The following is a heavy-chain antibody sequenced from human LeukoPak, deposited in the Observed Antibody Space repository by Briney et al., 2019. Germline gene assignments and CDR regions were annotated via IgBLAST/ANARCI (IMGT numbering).Heavy chain of an antibody. V-gene: IGHV3-7*01. CDR1: GFTFSGYW. D-gene: IGHD3-22*01. J-gene: IGHJ4*02. CDR3: ARAGAYSSFSSAGL. Sequence: GGSLRLSCAASGFTFSGYWMSWVRQTPGKGLEWVAIILQDGSEKHYVASVKGRFTISRDNAKNSVYLQMNSLRAEDTAVYYCARAGAYSSFSSAGLWGQGTLVTVSS. CDR2: ILQDGSEK.